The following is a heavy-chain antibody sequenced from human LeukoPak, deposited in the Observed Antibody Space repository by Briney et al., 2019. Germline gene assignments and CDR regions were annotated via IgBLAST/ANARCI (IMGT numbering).Heavy chain of an antibody. CDR1: GFTFSSYA. V-gene: IGHV3-23*01. J-gene: IGHJ4*02. D-gene: IGHD6-19*01. CDR3: AKGSHDSIAGAGGLFDY. Sequence: PGGSLRLSCAASGFTFSSYAMSWVRQAPGKGLEWVSAISGSGGSTYYADSVKGRFTISRDNSKNTLYLQMNSLRAEDTAVYYCAKGSHDSIAGAGGLFDYWGQGTLVTVSS. CDR2: ISGSGGST.